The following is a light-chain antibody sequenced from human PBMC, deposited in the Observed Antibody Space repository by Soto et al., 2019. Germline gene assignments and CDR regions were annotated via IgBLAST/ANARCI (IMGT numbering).Light chain of an antibody. V-gene: IGKV1-5*01. CDR2: DAS. CDR1: QSITGW. J-gene: IGKJ1*01. CDR3: QQYNSYCT. Sequence: DIRMTQSPSTLSASVGDRVTITCRASQSITGWLAWYQQKPGKAPKLLIYDASSLESGVPSRFSGSGSGTEFTLTISSLQPDDFATYYCQQYNSYCTFGQGTKVDIK.